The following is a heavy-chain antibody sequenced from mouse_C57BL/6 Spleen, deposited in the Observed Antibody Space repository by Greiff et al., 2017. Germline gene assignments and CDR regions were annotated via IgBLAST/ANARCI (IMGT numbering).Heavy chain of an antibody. CDR2: INPYNGGT. CDR3: ARKDYGTPFDY. V-gene: IGHV1-19*01. J-gene: IGHJ2*01. D-gene: IGHD1-1*01. Sequence: VQLQQSGPVLVKPGASVKMSCKASGCTFTDYYMNWVKQSHGKSLEWIGVINPYNGGTSYNQKFKGKATLTVDKSSSTAYMELNSLTSEDSAVYYCARKDYGTPFDYWGQGTTLTVSS. CDR1: GCTFTDYY.